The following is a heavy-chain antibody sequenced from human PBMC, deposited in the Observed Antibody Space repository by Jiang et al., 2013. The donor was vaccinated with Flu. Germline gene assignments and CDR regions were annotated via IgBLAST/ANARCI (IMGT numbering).Heavy chain of an antibody. D-gene: IGHD4-17*01. V-gene: IGHV1-2*02. CDR2: INPNSGGT. Sequence: APGQGLEWMGWINPNSGGTNYAQKFQGRVTMTRDTSISTAYMELTSLRSDDTAMYYCARDVGAVTTNFDYWGQGTLVTVSS. J-gene: IGHJ4*02. CDR3: ARDVGAVTTNFDY.